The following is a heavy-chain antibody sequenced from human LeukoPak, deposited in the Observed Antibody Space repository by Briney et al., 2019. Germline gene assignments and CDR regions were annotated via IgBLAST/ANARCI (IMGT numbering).Heavy chain of an antibody. V-gene: IGHV3-30*18. J-gene: IGHJ4*02. CDR1: GFTFSSYG. CDR2: ISYDGSIK. CDR3: AKDEAVAGTY. Sequence: PGGSLRLSCAASGFTFSSYGMHWARKAPGKGLEWVAVISYDGSIKYYADSVKGRFTISRNNSKNTLYLQMNSRRAEDTAVYYCAKDEAVAGTYWGQGTLVTVSS. D-gene: IGHD6-19*01.